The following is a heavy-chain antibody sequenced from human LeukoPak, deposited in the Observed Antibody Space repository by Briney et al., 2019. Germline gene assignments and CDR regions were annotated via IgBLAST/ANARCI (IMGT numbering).Heavy chain of an antibody. D-gene: IGHD5-18*01. CDR3: ARDVDTAMVGSPFIY. CDR2: IYTSGST. CDR1: GGSISSYY. Sequence: TSETLSLTCTVSGGSISSYYSSWIRQPAGKGLEWIGRIYTSGSTNYNPSLKSRVTMSVDTSKNQFSLKLSSVTAADTAVYYCARDVDTAMVGSPFIYWGQGTLVTVSS. J-gene: IGHJ4*02. V-gene: IGHV4-4*07.